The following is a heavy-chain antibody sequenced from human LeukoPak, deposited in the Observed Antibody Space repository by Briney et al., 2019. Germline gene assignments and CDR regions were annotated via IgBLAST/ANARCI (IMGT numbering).Heavy chain of an antibody. CDR2: ISAYNGNT. CDR3: ARVSGDYGSGSYYIVFDY. Sequence: EASVKVSCKASGYTFTSYGISWVRQAPGQGLEWMGWISAYNGNTNYAQKLQGRVTMTTDTSTSTAYMELRSLRSDDTAVYYCARVSGDYGSGSYYIVFDYWGQGTLVTVSS. D-gene: IGHD3-10*01. CDR1: GYTFTSYG. V-gene: IGHV1-18*01. J-gene: IGHJ4*02.